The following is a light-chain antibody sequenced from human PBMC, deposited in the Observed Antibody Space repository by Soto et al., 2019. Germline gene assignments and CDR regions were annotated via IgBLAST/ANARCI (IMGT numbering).Light chain of an antibody. CDR1: QSLLSSNGYNY. CDR3: MQALQTPLT. V-gene: IGKV2-28*01. CDR2: LGS. J-gene: IGKJ4*01. Sequence: DIVMTQSPLSLPVTPGESASISCRSSQSLLSSNGYNYLDWYLQKPGQSPQLLIYLGSNRASGGTDRFSGSGSGTLFTLKISSVEAEDVGVYYCMQALQTPLTFGGGTKVEIK.